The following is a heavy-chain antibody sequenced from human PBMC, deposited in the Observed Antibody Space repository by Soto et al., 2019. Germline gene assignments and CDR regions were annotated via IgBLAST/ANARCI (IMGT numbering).Heavy chain of an antibody. CDR1: GGTFSSYA. D-gene: IGHD6-6*01. CDR2: IIPIFGTA. Sequence: SVKVSCKASGGTFSSYAISWVRQAPGQGLEWMGGIIPIFGTANYAQKFQGRVTITADEPTSTAYMELSSLRSEDTAVYYCARDQRAGIAAPPRDYYYAMDVWGQGTTVTVSS. CDR3: ARDQRAGIAAPPRDYYYAMDV. V-gene: IGHV1-69*13. J-gene: IGHJ6*02.